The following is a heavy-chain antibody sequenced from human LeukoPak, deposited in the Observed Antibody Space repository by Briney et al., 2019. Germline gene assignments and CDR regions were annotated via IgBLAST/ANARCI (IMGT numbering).Heavy chain of an antibody. Sequence: ASVKVSCKASGYTFSNYGISWVRQAPGQGLEWMGWISALNGDTNYAQNLQGRVTLTTDTSTSTAYMDLGSLRSDDTAVYYCARARRGGDYDSYFDYWGQGTLVTVSS. V-gene: IGHV1-18*01. CDR1: GYTFSNYG. CDR3: ARARRGGDYDSYFDY. CDR2: ISALNGDT. J-gene: IGHJ4*02. D-gene: IGHD4-17*01.